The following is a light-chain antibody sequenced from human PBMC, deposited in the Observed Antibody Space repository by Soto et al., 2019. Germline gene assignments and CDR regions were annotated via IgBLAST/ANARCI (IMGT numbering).Light chain of an antibody. CDR1: QSVSSH. J-gene: IGKJ1*01. Sequence: IVVRPSPISLSVSSGASADLSLRASQSVSSHLAWYQQKPGQAPRLLIYGASTRATGIPAMFIGSGSGTEFTLTIISLQSEDIAVYYCQQYDSWWTFGQGSKVAIK. CDR2: GAS. V-gene: IGKV3D-15*01. CDR3: QQYDSWWT.